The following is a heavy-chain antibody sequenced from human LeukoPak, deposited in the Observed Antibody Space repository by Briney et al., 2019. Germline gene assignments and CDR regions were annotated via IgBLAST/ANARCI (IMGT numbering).Heavy chain of an antibody. CDR3: ARGLPTAAAGHSWFDP. J-gene: IGHJ5*02. CDR2: ISTNTGNP. D-gene: IGHD6-13*01. CDR1: GYTFTNYD. V-gene: IGHV7-4-1*02. Sequence: AASVTVSCKASGYTFTNYDVNWVRQAPGQGLEWMGWISTNTGNPTYAQGFTGRFVFSLDTSLSTAYLQISSLKAEDTAIYYCARGLPTAAAGHSWFDPWGQGTLVTVSS.